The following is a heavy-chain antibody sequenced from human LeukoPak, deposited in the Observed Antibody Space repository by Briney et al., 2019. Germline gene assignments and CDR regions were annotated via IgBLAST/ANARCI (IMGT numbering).Heavy chain of an antibody. CDR1: GYTFTNYG. CDR2: ISAYNGNT. J-gene: IGHJ4*02. D-gene: IGHD3-22*01. V-gene: IGHV1-18*01. CDR3: AREKYYYDSSGYPPTGY. Sequence: ASVKVSCKSSGYTFTNYGISWVRQAPGQGLEWMGWISAYNGNTNYAQKIQGRVTMTTDTSTNTAYMELRSLRSDDTAVYYCAREKYYYDSSGYPPTGYWGQGTLVTVSS.